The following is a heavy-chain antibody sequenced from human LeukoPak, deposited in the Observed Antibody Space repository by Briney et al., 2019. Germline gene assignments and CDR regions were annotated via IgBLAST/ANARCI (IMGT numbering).Heavy chain of an antibody. CDR1: GFTFSSYW. CDR2: IKQDGSEK. V-gene: IGHV3-7*01. Sequence: PGGSLRLSCAASGFTFSSYWMSWVRQAPGKGLEWVANIKQDGSEKYYVDSVKGRFTISRDNAKNSLYLQMNSLRAEDTAVYYCAKEQHFYDSGSYYKPLDYWGQGALVTVSS. J-gene: IGHJ4*02. D-gene: IGHD3-10*01. CDR3: AKEQHFYDSGSYYKPLDY.